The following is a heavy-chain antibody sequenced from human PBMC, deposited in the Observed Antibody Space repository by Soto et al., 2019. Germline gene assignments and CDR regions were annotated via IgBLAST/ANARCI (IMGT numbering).Heavy chain of an antibody. CDR3: AKESIAVTGYYYYGMDV. Sequence: GSLRLSCAASGFTISTYGMHWVRQAPGKGLERVAVISYDESNKYYGDSVEGRFTISKDNSKNTLYLQLNSLRTEDTAVYYCAKESIAVTGYYYYGMDVWGQGTTVTVSS. CDR2: ISYDESNK. J-gene: IGHJ6*02. D-gene: IGHD6-19*01. V-gene: IGHV3-30*18. CDR1: GFTISTYG.